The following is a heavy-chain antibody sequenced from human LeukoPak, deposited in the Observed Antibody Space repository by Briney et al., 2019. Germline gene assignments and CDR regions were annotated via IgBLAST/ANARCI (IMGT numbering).Heavy chain of an antibody. CDR2: IKEDGSQE. Sequence: GGSLRLSCAASGFTFSNYWMGWVRQAPGKGLEWVANIKEDGSQEHYVDSVKGRFTISRDNAKNSLYLQMNSLRAEDTAIYFCARRGNLARAFFDYWGQGTLVIVSS. CDR3: ARRGNLARAFFDY. J-gene: IGHJ4*02. V-gene: IGHV3-7*01. CDR1: GFTFSNYW. D-gene: IGHD1-14*01.